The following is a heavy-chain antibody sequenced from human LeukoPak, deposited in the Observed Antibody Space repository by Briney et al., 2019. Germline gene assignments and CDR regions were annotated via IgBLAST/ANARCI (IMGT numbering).Heavy chain of an antibody. CDR1: GVSITSGNHY. J-gene: IGHJ5*02. V-gene: IGHV4-61*02. D-gene: IGHD3-9*01. CDR3: ARRWLTGFDP. CDR2: IYTSGST. Sequence: SETLSLTCTVSGVSITSGNHYWSWIRQPAGKGLEWIGRIYTSGSTNYNPSLKSRVTISVDTSKNQFSLKLSSVTAADTAVYYCARRWLTGFDPWGQGTLVTVSS.